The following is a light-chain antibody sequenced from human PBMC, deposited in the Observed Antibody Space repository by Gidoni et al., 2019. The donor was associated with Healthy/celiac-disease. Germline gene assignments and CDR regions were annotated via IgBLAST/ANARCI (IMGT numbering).Light chain of an antibody. CDR1: QSISSY. CDR2: DAS. CDR3: QQSDNTSVT. J-gene: IGKJ3*01. V-gene: IGKV1-39*01. Sequence: DIQLTRSPSSLSASVGDRVTITCRASQSISSYLNWYQQKPGKAPKLLIYDASSLESGVPSRFSGSGSGTDFTLTISSLQPEDIATYYCQQSDNTSVTFGRXTKVDIK.